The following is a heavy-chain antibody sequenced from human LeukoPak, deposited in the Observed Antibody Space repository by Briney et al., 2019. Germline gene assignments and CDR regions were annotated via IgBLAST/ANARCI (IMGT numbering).Heavy chain of an antibody. J-gene: IGHJ6*03. D-gene: IGHD1-26*01. CDR3: ARSESSFSRYFYMDG. CDR2: IYPGDSDT. Sequence: GESLKISWKGSGYSFTYYWIGLVRQMSGKGLEWIGIIYPGDSDTRYSPFCQGQVNLSDNKSISTAYLQWRSLKASDTAMYYCARSESSFSRYFYMDGWGKGTTVTVSS. V-gene: IGHV5-51*01. CDR1: GYSFTYYW.